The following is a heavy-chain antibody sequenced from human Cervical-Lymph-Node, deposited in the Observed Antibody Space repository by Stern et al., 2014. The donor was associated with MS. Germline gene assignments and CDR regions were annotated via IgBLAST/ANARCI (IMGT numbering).Heavy chain of an antibody. J-gene: IGHJ4*02. D-gene: IGHD3-3*01. V-gene: IGHV4-30-4*01. CDR2: IYYSGST. CDR3: ARGITIFGVVKT. CDR1: GGSISSGAYY. Sequence: VQLVESGPGLVKPSQTLSLTCTVSGGSISSGAYYWSWIRQPPGKGLEWIGYIYYSGSTYYNPSLKSRVTISVDTSKNQFSLKLSSVTAADTAVYYCARGITIFGVVKTWGQGTLVTVSS.